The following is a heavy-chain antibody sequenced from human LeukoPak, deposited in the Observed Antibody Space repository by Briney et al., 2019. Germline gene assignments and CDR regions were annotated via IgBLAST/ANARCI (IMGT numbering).Heavy chain of an antibody. Sequence: PGGSLRLSCAASGFTFSSYSMNWVRQAPGKGLEWVSAISGSGGSTYYADSVKGRFTISRDNSKNTLYLQMNSLRAEDTAVYYCAKIEEGIWFGELSYFDYWGQGTLVTVSS. CDR2: ISGSGGST. V-gene: IGHV3-23*01. CDR1: GFTFSSYS. D-gene: IGHD3-10*01. CDR3: AKIEEGIWFGELSYFDY. J-gene: IGHJ4*02.